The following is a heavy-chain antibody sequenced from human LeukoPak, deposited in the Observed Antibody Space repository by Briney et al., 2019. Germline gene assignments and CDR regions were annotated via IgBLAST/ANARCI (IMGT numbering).Heavy chain of an antibody. CDR2: INAGNGNT. Sequence: ASVKVSCKASGYTFTSYAMHWVRQAPGQRLEWMGWINAGNGNTKYSQKFQGRVTITRDTSASTAYMELSSLRSEETAVYYCARVQSAYCSSTSCYGGYFDYWGQGTLVTVSS. CDR3: ARVQSAYCSSTSCYGGYFDY. J-gene: IGHJ4*02. D-gene: IGHD2-2*01. V-gene: IGHV1-3*01. CDR1: GYTFTSYA.